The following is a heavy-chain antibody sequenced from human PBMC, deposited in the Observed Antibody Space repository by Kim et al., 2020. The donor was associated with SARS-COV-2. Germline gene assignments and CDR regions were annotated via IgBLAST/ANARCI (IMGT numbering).Heavy chain of an antibody. J-gene: IGHJ4*02. Sequence: SETLSLTCTVSGGSISSYYWSWIRQPPGKGLEWIGYIYYSGSTNYNPSLKSRVTISVDTSKNQFSLKLSSVTAADTAVYYCARFGHGSGFDYWGQGTLVTVSS. D-gene: IGHD6-19*01. CDR1: GGSISSYY. CDR2: IYYSGST. V-gene: IGHV4-59*01. CDR3: ARFGHGSGFDY.